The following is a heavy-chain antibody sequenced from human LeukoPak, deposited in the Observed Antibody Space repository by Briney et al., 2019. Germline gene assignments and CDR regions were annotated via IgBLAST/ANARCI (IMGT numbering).Heavy chain of an antibody. Sequence: GASVKVSCKASGYTFTGYYMHWVRQAPGQGLEWMGWINPNSGGTNYAQKFQGRVTMTRDTSISTVYMELSRLRSDDTAVYYCARDRIVAAAARAYYMDVWGKGTTVTVSS. CDR2: INPNSGGT. CDR3: ARDRIVAAAARAYYMDV. V-gene: IGHV1-2*02. J-gene: IGHJ6*03. D-gene: IGHD6-13*01. CDR1: GYTFTGYY.